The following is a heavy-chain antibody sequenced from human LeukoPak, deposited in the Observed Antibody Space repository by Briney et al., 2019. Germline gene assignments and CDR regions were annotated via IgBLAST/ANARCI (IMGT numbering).Heavy chain of an antibody. J-gene: IGHJ4*02. D-gene: IGHD2-2*01. V-gene: IGHV1-18*01. CDR3: ARRYCSSITCWYYFDY. CDR1: GYTLTELS. Sequence: ASVKVSCKVSGYTLTELSMHWVRQAPGQGLEWMGWISAYNGNTNYAQKLQGRVTMTTDTSTNTAYMELRSLRSDDTAVYYCARRYCSSITCWYYFDYWGQGTLVTVSS. CDR2: ISAYNGNT.